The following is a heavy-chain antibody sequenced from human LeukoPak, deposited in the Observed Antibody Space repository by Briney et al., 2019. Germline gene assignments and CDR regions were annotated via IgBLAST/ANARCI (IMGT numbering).Heavy chain of an antibody. CDR1: GGSFSGYY. CDR3: ARGPAITMVFDY. V-gene: IGHV4-34*09. J-gene: IGHJ4*02. CDR2: INHSGST. Sequence: PSETLSLTCAVYGGSFSGYYWSWIRQPPGKGLGWIGEINHSGSTNYNPSLKSRVTISVDTSKNQFSLKLSSVTAADTAVYYCARGPAITMVFDYWGQGTLVTVSS. D-gene: IGHD3-10*01.